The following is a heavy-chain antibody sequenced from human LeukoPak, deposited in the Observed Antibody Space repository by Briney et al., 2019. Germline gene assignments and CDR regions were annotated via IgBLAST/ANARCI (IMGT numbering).Heavy chain of an antibody. Sequence: GGSLRLSCAASGFTFSSYAMTWVRQAPGKGLEWVSSISGSGGSTYYADSVKGRFSITRDNSKNTLYLQMTSLRAEDTALYYCAKDLRFSGSPRAFDIWGQGTMATVSS. J-gene: IGHJ3*02. CDR2: ISGSGGST. CDR1: GFTFSSYA. V-gene: IGHV3-23*01. D-gene: IGHD1-26*01. CDR3: AKDLRFSGSPRAFDI.